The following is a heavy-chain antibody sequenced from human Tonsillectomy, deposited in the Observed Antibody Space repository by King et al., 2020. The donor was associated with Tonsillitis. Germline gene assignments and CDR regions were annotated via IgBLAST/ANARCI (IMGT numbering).Heavy chain of an antibody. CDR1: GFTFDDYA. CDR2: ISWDGGST. Sequence: VQLVESGGGVVQPGGSLRLSCAASGFTFDDYAIHWVRQAPGKGLEWVSLISWDGGSTYYADSVKGRFTISRDNSKNSLYLQMNSLRTEDTALYYCAIDRIRILLWSSLRNWGQGTLVTVSS. D-gene: IGHD5-18*01. J-gene: IGHJ4*02. V-gene: IGHV3-43*02. CDR3: AIDRIRILLWSSLRN.